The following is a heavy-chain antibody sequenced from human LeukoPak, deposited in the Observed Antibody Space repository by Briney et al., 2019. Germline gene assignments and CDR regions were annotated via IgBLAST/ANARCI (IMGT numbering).Heavy chain of an antibody. CDR1: GFTFSTYA. V-gene: IGHV3-30*04. Sequence: GGSLRLSCAASGFTFSTYAMHWVRQAPGKGLEWVAVISYDGSNKYYADSVKGRFSISRDISKNTLYLQMNSLRAEDTAVYYCARSPFSSGWFDYWGQGTLVTVSS. J-gene: IGHJ4*02. D-gene: IGHD6-19*01. CDR2: ISYDGSNK. CDR3: ARSPFSSGWFDY.